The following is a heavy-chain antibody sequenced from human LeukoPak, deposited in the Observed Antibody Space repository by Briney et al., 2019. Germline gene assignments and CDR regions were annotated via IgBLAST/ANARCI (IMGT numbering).Heavy chain of an antibody. CDR3: AKDKLGSSGSYYGYFDY. V-gene: IGHV3-23*01. D-gene: IGHD3-10*01. J-gene: IGHJ4*02. CDR1: GFTFSSYT. Sequence: GGSLRLSCAASGFTFSSYTMNWVRQAPGKGLEWVSAISGSGSNTYYADSVKGRFTISRDNSKNTLYLQMNSLRAEDTALYYCAKDKLGSSGSYYGYFDYWGQGTLVTASS. CDR2: ISGSGSNT.